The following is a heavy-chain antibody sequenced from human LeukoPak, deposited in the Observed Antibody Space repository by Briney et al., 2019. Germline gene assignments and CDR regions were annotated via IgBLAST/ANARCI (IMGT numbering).Heavy chain of an antibody. V-gene: IGHV3-33*01. D-gene: IGHD3-22*01. CDR1: GFTFSTSG. Sequence: GRSLRLSCAASGFTFSTSGMHWVRQAPGKGLEWVAVIWYDGSNKHYAESVKGRFSISRDNSKSTLYLQMNSLRAEDTAVYYCARARGVSTGYRSIDYWGQGTLVTVSS. CDR2: IWYDGSNK. J-gene: IGHJ4*02. CDR3: ARARGVSTGYRSIDY.